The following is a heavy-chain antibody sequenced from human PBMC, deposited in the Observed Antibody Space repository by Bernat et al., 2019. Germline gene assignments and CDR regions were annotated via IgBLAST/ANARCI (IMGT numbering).Heavy chain of an antibody. D-gene: IGHD3-10*01. CDR2: IYPGDSDT. J-gene: IGHJ6*03. CDR1: GFTFSGSA. V-gene: IGHV5-51*01. CDR3: ARTEGYYGSGSYSMDV. Sequence: EVQLVESGGGLVQPGGSLKLSCAASGFTFSGSAMHWVRQASGKGLEWMGIIYPGDSDTRYSPSFQGQVTISADKSISTAYLQWSSLKASDTAMYYCARTEGYYGSGSYSMDVWGKGTTVTVSS.